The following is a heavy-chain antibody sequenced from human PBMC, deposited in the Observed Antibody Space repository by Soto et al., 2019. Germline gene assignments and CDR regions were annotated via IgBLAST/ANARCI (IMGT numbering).Heavy chain of an antibody. V-gene: IGHV6-1*01. J-gene: IGHJ6*01. Sequence: SQTLSLTCAISGDSFSSNSAAWNWIRQSPSRGLEWLGRTYYRSKWYNDYAVFVNSRITINPDTSKNQFSLHLNSVTPEDAAVYYCARESYGSGSYDGMDVWGQGTTVTVSS. D-gene: IGHD3-10*01. CDR2: TYYRSKWYN. CDR1: GDSFSSNSAA. CDR3: ARESYGSGSYDGMDV.